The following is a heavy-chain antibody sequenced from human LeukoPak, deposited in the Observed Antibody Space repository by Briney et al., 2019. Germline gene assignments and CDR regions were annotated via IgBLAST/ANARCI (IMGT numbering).Heavy chain of an antibody. CDR2: ITASGTAM. CDR1: GFTFSSYS. J-gene: IGHJ4*02. V-gene: IGHV3-48*02. CDR3: ASSGSYRFDY. D-gene: IGHD1-26*01. Sequence: GGSLRLSCVASGFTFSSYSMNWVRQAPGKGLEWVSHITASGTAMFYADSVKGRFTISRDNAKNSLYLQMNSPRDEDTAVYYCASSGSYRFDYWGQGTLVTVSS.